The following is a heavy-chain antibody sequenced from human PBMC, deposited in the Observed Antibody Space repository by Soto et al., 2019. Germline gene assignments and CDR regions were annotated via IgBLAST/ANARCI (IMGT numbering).Heavy chain of an antibody. D-gene: IGHD6-19*01. Sequence: PSETLSLTSSVSGGSISGSYCSWIRQTPGKGVECLGYVYYTGSTNYSPSLRSRVSISVDTSKNEFSLRLSSVTAADTAVYFCARSVAVPGAHINYWGQGTQVTVSS. J-gene: IGHJ4*02. CDR1: GGSISGSY. CDR3: ARSVAVPGAHINY. CDR2: VYYTGST. V-gene: IGHV4-59*01.